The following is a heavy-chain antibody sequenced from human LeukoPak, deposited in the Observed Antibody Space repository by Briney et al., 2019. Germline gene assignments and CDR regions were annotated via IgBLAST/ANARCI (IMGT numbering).Heavy chain of an antibody. V-gene: IGHV1-8*01. Sequence: ASVKDSCKASGYTFTSYDSNWVRQATGQGLEWMGWMNPNSGNTGYAQKFQGSVTMTRNTSISTAYMELSSLRYEDTAVYYCARSRSSYYYYGMDVWGQGTTVTVSS. CDR3: ARSRSSYYYYGMDV. J-gene: IGHJ6*02. CDR1: GYTFTSYD. CDR2: MNPNSGNT.